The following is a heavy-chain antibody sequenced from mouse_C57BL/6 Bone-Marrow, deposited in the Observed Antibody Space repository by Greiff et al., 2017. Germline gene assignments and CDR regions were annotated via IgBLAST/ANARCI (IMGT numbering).Heavy chain of an antibody. V-gene: IGHV5-6*02. Sequence: DVMLVESGGDLVKPGGSLKLSCAASGFTFSSYGMSWVRQTPDKRLEWVATISSGGSYPYYPDSVKGRFTISRDNAKNTLYLQMSSLKSEDTAMYYCARPYDYDDGYYYAMDYWGQGTSVTVSS. CDR1: GFTFSSYG. D-gene: IGHD2-4*01. CDR2: ISSGGSYP. CDR3: ARPYDYDDGYYYAMDY. J-gene: IGHJ4*01.